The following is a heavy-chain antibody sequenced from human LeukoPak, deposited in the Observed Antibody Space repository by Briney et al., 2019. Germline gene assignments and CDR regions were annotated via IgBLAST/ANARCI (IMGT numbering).Heavy chain of an antibody. CDR2: IYTSGST. J-gene: IGHJ4*02. Sequence: PSETLSLTCTVAGGSISSYYWSWIRQPAGKGLEWIGRIYTSGSTNHNPSLKSRVTMSVDTSKNQFSLKLSSVTAADTAVYYCARDMVRGPARAYFDYWGQGTLVTVSS. D-gene: IGHD3-10*01. V-gene: IGHV4-4*07. CDR3: ARDMVRGPARAYFDY. CDR1: GGSISSYY.